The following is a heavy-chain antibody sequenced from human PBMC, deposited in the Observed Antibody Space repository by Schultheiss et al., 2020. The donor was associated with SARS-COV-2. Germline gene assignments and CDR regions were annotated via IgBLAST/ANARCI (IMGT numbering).Heavy chain of an antibody. CDR1: GFTFSSYS. CDR2: ISGSGGST. J-gene: IGHJ6*02. Sequence: GESLKISCSASGFTFSSYSMNWVRQAPGKGLEWVSAISGSGGSTYYADSVKGRFTISRDNSKNTLYLQMNSLRAEDTAVYYCAAAAAGIRYYYYYGMDVWGQGTTVTVSS. CDR3: AAAAAGIRYYYYYGMDV. D-gene: IGHD6-13*01. V-gene: IGHV3-23*01.